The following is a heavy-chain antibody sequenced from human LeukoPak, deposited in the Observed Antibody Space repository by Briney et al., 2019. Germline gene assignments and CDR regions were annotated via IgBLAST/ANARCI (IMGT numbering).Heavy chain of an antibody. CDR2: IYSGGST. CDR3: ARDSASRGRGRWFDP. J-gene: IGHJ5*02. V-gene: IGHV3-66*01. Sequence: GGSLRLSCAASGFTVSSNYMSWVRQAPGKGLEWVSVIYSGGSTYYADSVKGRFTISRDNSKNTLYLQMNSLRAEDTAVYYCARDSASRGRGRWFDPWGQGTLVTVSS. CDR1: GFTVSSNY. D-gene: IGHD3-10*01.